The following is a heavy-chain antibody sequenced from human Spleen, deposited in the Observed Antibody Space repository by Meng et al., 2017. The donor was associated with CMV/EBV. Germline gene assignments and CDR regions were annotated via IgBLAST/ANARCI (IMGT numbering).Heavy chain of an antibody. D-gene: IGHD2-15*01. V-gene: IGHV4-61*01. CDR3: ARFEAATGNANSFDY. CDR1: GGSVSSGSYY. CDR2: IYYSGST. J-gene: IGHJ4*02. Sequence: SETLSLTCTVSGGSVSSGSYYWSWIRQPPGKGLEWIGYIYYSGSTNYNPSLKRRVTISRDKSKNQFSLKLSSVTAADTAVFYCARFEAATGNANSFDYWGQGTLVTVSS.